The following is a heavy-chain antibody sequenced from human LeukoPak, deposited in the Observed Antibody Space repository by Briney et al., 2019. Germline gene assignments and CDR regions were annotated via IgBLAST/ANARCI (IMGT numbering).Heavy chain of an antibody. CDR2: IRSKAYGGTT. CDR3: TRDVYYYDSSGYSRHQEVDY. V-gene: IGHV3-49*04. Sequence: GGSLRLSCTASGFTFGDYAMSWVRQAPGKGLEWVGFIRSKAYGGTTEYAASVKGRFTISRDDPKSIAYLQMNSLKTEDTAVYYCTRDVYYYDSSGYSRHQEVDYWGQGTLVTVSS. J-gene: IGHJ4*02. D-gene: IGHD3-22*01. CDR1: GFTFGDYA.